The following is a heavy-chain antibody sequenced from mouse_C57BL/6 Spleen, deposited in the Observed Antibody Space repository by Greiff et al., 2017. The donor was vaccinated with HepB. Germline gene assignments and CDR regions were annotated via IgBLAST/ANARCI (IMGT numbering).Heavy chain of an antibody. V-gene: IGHV14-4*01. D-gene: IGHD2-2*01. CDR2: IDPENGDT. J-gene: IGHJ2*01. Sequence: VQLQQSGAELVRPGASVKLSCTASGFNFTDDYMHWVKQRPEQGLEWIGWIDPENGDTEYASKFQGKATITADTSSNTAYLQLSSLTSEDTAVYYCTTYGYPGYWGQGTTLTVSS. CDR1: GFNFTDDY. CDR3: TTYGYPGY.